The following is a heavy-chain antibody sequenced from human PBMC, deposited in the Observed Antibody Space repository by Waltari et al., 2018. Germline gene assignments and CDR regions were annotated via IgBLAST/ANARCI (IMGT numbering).Heavy chain of an antibody. V-gene: IGHV4-39*07. CDR2: IYYSGRT. D-gene: IGHD6-6*01. CDR1: GGSISSSSYY. CDR3: ARQSDSSSSSYYFDY. Sequence: QLQLQESGPGLVKPSETLSLTCTVSGGSISSSSYYWGWIRQPPGKGLGWIGSIYYSGRTYYNPSLKSRVTISVDTSKNQFSLKRSSVTAADTAVYYWARQSDSSSSSYYFDYWGQGTLVTVSS. J-gene: IGHJ4*02.